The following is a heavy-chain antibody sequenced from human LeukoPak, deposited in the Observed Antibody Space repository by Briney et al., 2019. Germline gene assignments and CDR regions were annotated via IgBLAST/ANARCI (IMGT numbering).Heavy chain of an antibody. J-gene: IGHJ4*02. V-gene: IGHV3-30*03. CDR2: ISYDGSIK. Sequence: GGSLRLSCAVSGFTFGSYSMNWVRQAPGKGLDWVAVISYDGSIKYYADSVKGRFTISRDNSKNTLYLQMNSLRAEDTAVYYCARVLNYYDSTGYYFSYWGQGTLVTVSS. CDR1: GFTFGSYS. CDR3: ARVLNYYDSTGYYFSY. D-gene: IGHD3-22*01.